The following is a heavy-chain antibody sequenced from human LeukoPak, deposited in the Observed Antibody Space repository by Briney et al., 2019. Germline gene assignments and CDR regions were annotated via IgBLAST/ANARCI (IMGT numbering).Heavy chain of an antibody. D-gene: IGHD4-17*01. CDR3: ARHLSPTVTTDY. CDR1: GYSFTSYW. CDR2: IDPSDSYT. V-gene: IGHV5-10-1*01. Sequence: GESLKISCKGSGYSFTSYWITWVRQMPGKGLEWMGKIDPSDSYTNYSPSFQGHVTISTDKSISTAYLHWSSLKASDTAMYYCARHLSPTVTTDYWGQGTLVTVSS. J-gene: IGHJ4*02.